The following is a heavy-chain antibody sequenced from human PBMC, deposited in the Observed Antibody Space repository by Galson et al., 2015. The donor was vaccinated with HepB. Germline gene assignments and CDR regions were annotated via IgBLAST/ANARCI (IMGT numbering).Heavy chain of an antibody. CDR3: ARDELSPGAATNFDY. J-gene: IGHJ4*02. D-gene: IGHD3-16*02. CDR1: GFTFSSYW. Sequence: SLRLSCAASGFTFSSYWMHWVRQAPGKGLVWVSRINSDGSSTSYADSVKGRFTISRDNAKNTLYLQMNSLRAEDTAVYYCARDELSPGAATNFDYWGQGTLVTVSS. CDR2: INSDGSST. V-gene: IGHV3-74*01.